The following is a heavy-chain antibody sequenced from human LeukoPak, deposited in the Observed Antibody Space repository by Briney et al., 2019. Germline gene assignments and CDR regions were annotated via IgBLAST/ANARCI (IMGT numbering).Heavy chain of an antibody. CDR2: IYPKNGKT. J-gene: IGHJ4*02. Sequence: ASVKVSCKTSGYIFTSYDIKWVRQAPGQGLEWVGWIYPKNGKTAYAEKFQGRLTLTTDMSTNTAYMEMNNLTSDDTAVYFCARKLSGYSSGWYPDYWGQGSLVIVSS. D-gene: IGHD6-19*01. V-gene: IGHV1-8*01. CDR1: GYIFTSYD. CDR3: ARKLSGYSSGWYPDY.